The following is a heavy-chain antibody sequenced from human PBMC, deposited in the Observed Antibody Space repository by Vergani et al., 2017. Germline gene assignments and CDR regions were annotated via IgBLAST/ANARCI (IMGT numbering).Heavy chain of an antibody. CDR3: ARGNPYVDFDI. V-gene: IGHV4-4*01. Sequence: QVQLQQWGPGLVKPPGTLSLTCAVSGGSISGTNWWSWVRQSPGKGLEWIGEIYHSGSTNYNPSLKSRVTISVDKSKNQFSLKLSSVTATDTAIYFCARGNPYVDFDIWGQGTMITVSS. CDR1: GGSISGTNW. D-gene: IGHD3-16*01. CDR2: IYHSGST. J-gene: IGHJ3*02.